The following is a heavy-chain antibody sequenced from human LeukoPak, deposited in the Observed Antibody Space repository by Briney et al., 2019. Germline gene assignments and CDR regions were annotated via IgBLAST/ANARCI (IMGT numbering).Heavy chain of an antibody. CDR1: GFTFSSYW. CDR2: INSDGSST. D-gene: IGHD2-8*01. Sequence: GGSLRLSCAASGFTFSSYWMHWVRQAPGKGLVWVSHINSDGSSTSYADSVKGRFTISRDNAKNTLYLQMNSLRAEDTAVYYCAKVSGKFVWTIFDYWGQGTLVTVSS. V-gene: IGHV3-74*01. J-gene: IGHJ4*02. CDR3: AKVSGKFVWTIFDY.